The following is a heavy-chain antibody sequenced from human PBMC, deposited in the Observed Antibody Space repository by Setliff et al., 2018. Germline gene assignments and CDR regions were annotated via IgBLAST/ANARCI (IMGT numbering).Heavy chain of an antibody. Sequence: ASVKVSCKASGGTFSDYGISWVRQAPGQGLEWMGGTIPIFGTTDYAQKFQGRVTIITDESTSTAFMQLSSLRSEDTAVYYCVREGVDSRASTDYRYYMDVWGKGTTVTVSS. CDR2: TIPIFGTT. CDR1: GGTFSDYG. D-gene: IGHD3-22*01. CDR3: VREGVDSRASTDYRYYMDV. V-gene: IGHV1-69*05. J-gene: IGHJ6*03.